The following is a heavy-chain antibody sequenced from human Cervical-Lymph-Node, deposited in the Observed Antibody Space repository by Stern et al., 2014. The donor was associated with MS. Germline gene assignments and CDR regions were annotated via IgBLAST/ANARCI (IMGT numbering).Heavy chain of an antibody. J-gene: IGHJ5*02. D-gene: IGHD2-15*01. V-gene: IGHV3-7*01. CDR1: GFTFSSYW. Sequence: EVHLVESGGGLVQPGGSLRLSCAASGFTFSSYWMNWVRQAPGQGLEWVANIKEDGSETYYVDSVKGRFTISRDKAKNSLYLQMNSLRAEDTAVYYCARGSDTWGQGTLVTVSS. CDR3: ARGSDT. CDR2: IKEDGSET.